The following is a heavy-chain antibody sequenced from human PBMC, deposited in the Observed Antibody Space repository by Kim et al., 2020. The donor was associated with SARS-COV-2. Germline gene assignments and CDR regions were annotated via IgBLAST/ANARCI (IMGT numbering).Heavy chain of an antibody. V-gene: IGHV3-30*18. CDR3: AKDGGYDYVWGSYHYFDY. D-gene: IGHD3-16*02. Sequence: GGSLRLSCAASGFTFSSYGMHWVRQAPGKGLEWVAVISYDGSNKYYADSVKGRFTISRDNSKNTLYLQMNSLRAEDTAVYYCAKDGGYDYVWGSYHYFDYWGQGTLVTVSS. CDR1: GFTFSSYG. CDR2: ISYDGSNK. J-gene: IGHJ4*02.